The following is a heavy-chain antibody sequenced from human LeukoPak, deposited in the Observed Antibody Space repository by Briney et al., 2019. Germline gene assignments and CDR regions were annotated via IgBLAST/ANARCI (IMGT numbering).Heavy chain of an antibody. J-gene: IGHJ4*02. CDR1: RFTFSSYS. D-gene: IGHD3-9*01. V-gene: IGHV3-21*01. Sequence: GGSLRLSCAASRFTFSSYSMNWVRQAPGKGLEWVPSISSSSSYIYYADSVKGRFTISRDNAKNSLYLQMNSLRAEDTAVYYCARGLILTGYYKVPRSFDYWGQGTLVTVSS. CDR2: ISSSSSYI. CDR3: ARGLILTGYYKVPRSFDY.